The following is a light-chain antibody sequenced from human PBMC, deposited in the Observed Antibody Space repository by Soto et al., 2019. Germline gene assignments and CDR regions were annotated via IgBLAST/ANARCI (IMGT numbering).Light chain of an antibody. CDR3: SSYTGSSTLVV. J-gene: IGLJ3*02. CDR2: EVS. CDR1: SSDVGGYNY. Sequence: QSALTQPASVSGSPGQSITISCTGTSSDVGGYNYVSWYQQHPGKAPKLMICEVSNRPSGVSNRFSGSKSGNTASLTISGLHAEDEADYNCSSYTGSSTLVVFGGGTKVTVL. V-gene: IGLV2-14*01.